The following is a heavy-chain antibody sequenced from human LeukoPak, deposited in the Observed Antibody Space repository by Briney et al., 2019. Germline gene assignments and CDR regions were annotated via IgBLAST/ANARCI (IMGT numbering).Heavy chain of an antibody. J-gene: IGHJ4*02. CDR1: GASISSYY. V-gene: IGHV4-59*01. CDR2: IYYSGSS. D-gene: IGHD5-24*01. CDR3: ARYPFDGYNYYFDY. Sequence: PSETLSLTCTVSGASISSYYWSWIRQPPGKGLEWIGYIYYSGSSNYNSSLKSRVTISVDTSKNQFSLKLSSVTAADTAVYYCARYPFDGYNYYFDYWGQGALVTVSS.